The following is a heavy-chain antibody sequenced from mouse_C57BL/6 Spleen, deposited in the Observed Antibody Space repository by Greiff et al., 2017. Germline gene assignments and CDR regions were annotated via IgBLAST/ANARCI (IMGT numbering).Heavy chain of an antibody. CDR3: TTGYYGSRDYAMDY. V-gene: IGHV14-1*01. Sequence: EVQLQQSGAELVRPGASVKLSCTASGFNIKDYYMHWVKQRPEQGLEWIGRIDPEDGDTEYAPKFQGKATMTADTSSNTAYLQLSSLTSEDTAVYYCTTGYYGSRDYAMDYWGQGTSVTVSS. CDR2: IDPEDGDT. J-gene: IGHJ4*01. D-gene: IGHD1-1*01. CDR1: GFNIKDYY.